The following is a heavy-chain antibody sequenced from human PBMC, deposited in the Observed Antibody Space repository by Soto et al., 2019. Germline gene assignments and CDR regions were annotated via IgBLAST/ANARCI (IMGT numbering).Heavy chain of an antibody. CDR1: GGSFGPNY. CDR2: IYYGGTT. V-gene: IGHV4-59*08. Sequence: PSETLSLTCTVSGGSFGPNYWSWIRQSPGKGLEWVGYIYYGGTTSYNPSLKSRVTISLETSKSQFSLRLTSVTAADTAVYYCARLGRYYQSLDSWGPGTLVT. CDR3: ARLGRYYQSLDS. D-gene: IGHD3-10*01. J-gene: IGHJ5*01.